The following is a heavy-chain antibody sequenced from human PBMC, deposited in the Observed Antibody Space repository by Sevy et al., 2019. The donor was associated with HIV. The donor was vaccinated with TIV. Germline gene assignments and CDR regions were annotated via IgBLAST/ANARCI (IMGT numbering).Heavy chain of an antibody. CDR2: ISGSGRIT. Sequence: GGSLRLSCAASGFTFSSYAMSWVRQAPGKGLEWVSAISGSGRITYYADSVKGRFTISRDNSKNTLYLQMNRLRADDPAVYYCAKEGQGEYYDSSGSFDYWGQGTLVTVSS. J-gene: IGHJ4*02. CDR3: AKEGQGEYYDSSGSFDY. V-gene: IGHV3-23*01. D-gene: IGHD3-22*01. CDR1: GFTFSSYA.